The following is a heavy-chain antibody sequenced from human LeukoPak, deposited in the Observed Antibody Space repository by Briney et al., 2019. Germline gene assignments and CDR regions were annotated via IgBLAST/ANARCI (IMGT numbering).Heavy chain of an antibody. Sequence: GGSLSLSCAASGFTFSDYYMSWIRQAPGKGLEWVSYISSSGSTIYYADSVKGRFTISRDNAKNSLCLQMNSLRAEDTAVYYCAKELGSGYYTKVGTGLDYWGQGTLVTVSS. CDR1: GFTFSDYY. CDR3: AKELGSGYYTKVGTGLDY. J-gene: IGHJ4*02. CDR2: ISSSGSTI. V-gene: IGHV3-11*01. D-gene: IGHD3-3*01.